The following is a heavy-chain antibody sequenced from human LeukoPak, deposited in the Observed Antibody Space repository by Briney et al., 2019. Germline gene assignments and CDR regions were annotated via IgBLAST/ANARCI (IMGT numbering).Heavy chain of an antibody. J-gene: IGHJ4*03. D-gene: IGHD2-15*01. CDR1: GFTFSDHY. CDR3: ARGYCSGGSCYFDY. Sequence: HAGGSLRLSCAASGFTFSDHYMDWVRQAPGKGLEWVGRTTNKANSYTTEYAASVKGRFTISRDDSKNSLYLQMNSLKTEDTAVYYCARGYCSGGSCYFDYWGQGTTVTVSS. V-gene: IGHV3-72*01. CDR2: TTNKANSYTT.